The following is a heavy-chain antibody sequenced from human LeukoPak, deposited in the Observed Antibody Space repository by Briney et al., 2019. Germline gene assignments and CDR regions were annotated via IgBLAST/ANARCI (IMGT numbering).Heavy chain of an antibody. Sequence: GGSLRLSCEASGFTFNTYAMSWVRQAPGKGLEWVSAISGSGGSTYYADSVKGRFTISRDNSKNTLYLQMNSLRAEDTAVYYCAKDQGYSSGWFGGDFDYWGQGTLVTVSS. CDR3: AKDQGYSSGWFGGDFDY. V-gene: IGHV3-23*01. CDR1: GFTFNTYA. CDR2: ISGSGGST. J-gene: IGHJ4*02. D-gene: IGHD6-19*01.